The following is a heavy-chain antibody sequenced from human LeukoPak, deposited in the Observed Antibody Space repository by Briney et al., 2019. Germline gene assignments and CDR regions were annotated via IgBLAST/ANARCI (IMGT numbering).Heavy chain of an antibody. V-gene: IGHV4-61*05. Sequence: SETLSLTCTVSGGSISSSSYYWSWIRQPPGRGLEWIGYIYYSGRTSYNPSLKSRVTISVDTSKNQFSLKLSSVTAADTAVYYCARVVLWFGALLYFDYWGQGTLVTVSS. CDR2: IYYSGRT. CDR1: GGSISSSSYY. CDR3: ARVVLWFGALLYFDY. D-gene: IGHD3-10*01. J-gene: IGHJ4*02.